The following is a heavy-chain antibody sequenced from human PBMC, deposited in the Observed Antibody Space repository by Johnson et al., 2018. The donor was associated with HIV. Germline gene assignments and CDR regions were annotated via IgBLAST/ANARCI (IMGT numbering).Heavy chain of an antibody. CDR1: GFTVSTYH. D-gene: IGHD6-19*01. V-gene: IGHV3-53*01. CDR3: ARERVGGWEDALDM. Sequence: VQLVESGGGLIQPGESLRLSCAASGFTVSTYHMSWVRQAPGKGLEWVSVIYDGGRTYYGDSVKGRFTISRDNAKNSLYLQMNSLRAEDTAVYYCARERVGGWEDALDMWGQGTMVTVSS. J-gene: IGHJ3*02. CDR2: IYDGGRT.